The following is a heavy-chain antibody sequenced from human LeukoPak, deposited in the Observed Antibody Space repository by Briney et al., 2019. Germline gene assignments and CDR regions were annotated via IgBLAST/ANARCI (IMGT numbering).Heavy chain of an antibody. CDR1: GFTFSSYE. Sequence: GGSLRHSCAAPGFTFSSYEMNWVRQAPGKGLEWVSHISSGGTTIYYGRSVKGRFTISRDNAKNSLYLQMSSLRAEDTAVYYCTRALGLFWGQETLVTVSS. CDR3: TRALGLF. D-gene: IGHD7-27*01. CDR2: ISSGGTTI. V-gene: IGHV3-48*03. J-gene: IGHJ4*02.